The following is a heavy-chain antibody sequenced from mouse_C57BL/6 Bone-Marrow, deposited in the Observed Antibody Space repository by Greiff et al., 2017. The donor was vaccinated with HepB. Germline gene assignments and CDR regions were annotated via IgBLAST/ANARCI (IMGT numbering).Heavy chain of an antibody. CDR3: TSPSFAY. J-gene: IGHJ3*01. CDR2: IDPETGGT. Sequence: VQRVESGAELVRPGASVTLSCKASGYTFTDYEMHWVKQTPVHGLEWIGAIDPETGGTAYNQKFKGKAILTADKSSSTAYMELRSLTSEDSAVYYCTSPSFAYWGQGTLVTVSA. V-gene: IGHV1-15*01. CDR1: GYTFTDYE.